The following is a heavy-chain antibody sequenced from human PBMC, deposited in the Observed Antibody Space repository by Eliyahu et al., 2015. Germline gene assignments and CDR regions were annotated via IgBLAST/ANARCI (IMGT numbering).Heavy chain of an antibody. J-gene: IGHJ3*02. CDR1: GYXFTSYG. Sequence: QVQLVQSGAEVXKPGASXXVSCKASGYXFTSYGXXWVRQAPGQGLEWMGWISAYNGNTNYAQKLQGRVTMTTDTSTSTAYMELRSLRSDDTAVYYCARDKDVATFAFDIWGQGTMVTVSS. CDR2: ISAYNGNT. D-gene: IGHD5-12*01. V-gene: IGHV1-18*04. CDR3: ARDKDVATFAFDI.